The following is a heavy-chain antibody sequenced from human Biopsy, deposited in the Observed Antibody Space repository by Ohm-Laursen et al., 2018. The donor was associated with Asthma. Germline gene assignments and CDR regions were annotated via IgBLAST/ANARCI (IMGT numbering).Heavy chain of an antibody. J-gene: IGHJ4*02. D-gene: IGHD6-13*01. CDR3: VKDIRLQLWGFDS. CDR1: GFTFDDYA. Sequence: SLRLSCAASGFTFDDYAMHWVRQAPGKGLEWVSGVSWNSGSIDYADSVKGRFTISRDNAKNSLYLQMNSLRGADTALYYCVKDIRLQLWGFDSRGQGALVSVSS. V-gene: IGHV3-9*01. CDR2: VSWNSGSI.